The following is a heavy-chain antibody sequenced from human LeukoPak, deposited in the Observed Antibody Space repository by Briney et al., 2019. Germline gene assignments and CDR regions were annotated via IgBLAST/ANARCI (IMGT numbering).Heavy chain of an antibody. CDR1: GFTFSSYS. V-gene: IGHV3-21*01. J-gene: IGHJ4*02. D-gene: IGHD3-22*01. CDR2: ISSSSSYI. Sequence: GGSLRLSCAASGFTFSSYSMNWVRQAPGKGLERVSSISSSSSYIYYADSVKGRFTISRDNAKNSLYLQMNSLRAEDTAVYYCARDYYDSSGYYLSNYWGQGTLVTVSS. CDR3: ARDYYDSSGYYLSNY.